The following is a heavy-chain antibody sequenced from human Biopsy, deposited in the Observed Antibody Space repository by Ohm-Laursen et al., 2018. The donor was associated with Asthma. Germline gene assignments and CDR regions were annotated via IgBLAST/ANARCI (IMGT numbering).Heavy chain of an antibody. CDR2: IYYSGST. CDR1: GGSISSNFYY. CDR3: ARAQDYYDSRGYYRSFDY. D-gene: IGHD3-22*01. J-gene: IGHJ4*02. V-gene: IGHV4-31*02. Sequence: SETLSLTWPVSGGSISSNFYYWTWIRQHPGKGLEWIGFIYYSGSTYYNPSLKSRVSISIDTSKNQFSLKLSSVTAADTAVYYCARAQDYYDSRGYYRSFDYWGQGTLVTVSS.